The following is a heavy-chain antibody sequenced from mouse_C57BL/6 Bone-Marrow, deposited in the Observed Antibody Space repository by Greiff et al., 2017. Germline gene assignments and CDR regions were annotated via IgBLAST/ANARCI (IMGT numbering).Heavy chain of an antibody. V-gene: IGHV5-4*03. CDR1: GFTFSSYA. D-gene: IGHD4-1*01. J-gene: IGHJ4*01. CDR2: ISDGGSYT. Sequence: EVMLVESGGGLVKPGGSLKLSCAASGFTFSSYAMSWVRQTPEKRLEWVATISDGGSYTYSPDNVKGRFTISRDNAKNNLYLQMSHMKSEDTAMYYCARWNWDYAMDYWGQGTSVTVSS. CDR3: ARWNWDYAMDY.